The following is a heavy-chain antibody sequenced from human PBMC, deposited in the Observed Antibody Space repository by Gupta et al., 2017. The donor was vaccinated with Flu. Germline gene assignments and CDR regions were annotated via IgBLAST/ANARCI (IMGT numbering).Heavy chain of an antibody. J-gene: IGHJ4*02. Sequence: EVQLVESGGGLVRPGVSLRLSWPASGSTFSSYSMNWVRQAPGKGLEWVAYISSSSSTIYYAESVKGRFTISRDNAKNSLYLQMNSLRDEDTAVYYCARDPRDYWGQGTLVTVSS. CDR3: ARDPRDY. V-gene: IGHV3-48*02. CDR2: ISSSSSTI. CDR1: GSTFSSYS.